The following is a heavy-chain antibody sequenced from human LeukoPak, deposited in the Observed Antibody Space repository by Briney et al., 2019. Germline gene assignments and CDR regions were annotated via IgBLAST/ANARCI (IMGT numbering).Heavy chain of an antibody. D-gene: IGHD3-10*01. V-gene: IGHV4-38-2*02. CDR1: GYSISSGYY. CDR2: IYHSGST. J-gene: IGHJ4*02. CDR3: ARDPARGYYGSGSYSDY. Sequence: SETLSLTCTVSGYSISSGYYWGWIRQPPGKGLEWIGSIYHSGSTYYNPSLKSRVTISVDTSKNQFSLKLSSVTAADTAVYYCARDPARGYYGSGSYSDYWGQGTLVTVSS.